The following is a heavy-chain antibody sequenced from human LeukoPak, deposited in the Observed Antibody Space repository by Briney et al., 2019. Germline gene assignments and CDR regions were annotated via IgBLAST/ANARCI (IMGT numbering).Heavy chain of an antibody. Sequence: GGSLRLSCAASGFTFSSYGMHWVRQAPGKGLEWVAFIRYDGSNKYYADSVKGRFTISRDNSKNTLYLQMNSLRAEDTAVYYCAKGRWWELRAFYFDYWGQEPWSPSPQ. J-gene: IGHJ4*01. D-gene: IGHD1-26*01. V-gene: IGHV3-30*02. CDR2: IRYDGSNK. CDR1: GFTFSSYG. CDR3: AKGRWWELRAFYFDY.